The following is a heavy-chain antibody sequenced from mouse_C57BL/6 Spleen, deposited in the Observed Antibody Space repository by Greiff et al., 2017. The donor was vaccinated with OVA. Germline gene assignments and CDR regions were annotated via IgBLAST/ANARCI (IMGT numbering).Heavy chain of an antibody. CDR1: GYTFTDYE. CDR3: TRRRDYGSSYGAMDY. Sequence: VKLQESGAELVRPGASVTLSCKASGYTFTDYEMHWVKQTPVHGLEWIGAIDPETGGTAYNQKFKGKAILTADKSSSTAYMELRSLTSEDSAVYYCTRRRDYGSSYGAMDYWGQGTSVTVSS. J-gene: IGHJ4*01. V-gene: IGHV1-15*01. D-gene: IGHD1-1*01. CDR2: IDPETGGT.